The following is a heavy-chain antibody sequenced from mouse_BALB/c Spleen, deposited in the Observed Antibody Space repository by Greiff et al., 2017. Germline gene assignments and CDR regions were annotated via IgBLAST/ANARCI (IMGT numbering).Heavy chain of an antibody. J-gene: IGHJ2*01. V-gene: IGHV5-17*02. CDR2: ISSGSSTI. CDR1: GFTFSSFG. Sequence: EVKVEESGGGLVQPGGSRKLSCAASGFTFSSFGMHWVRQAPEKGLEWVAYISSGSSTIYYADTVKGRFTISRDNPKNTLFLQMTSLRSEDTAMYYCARYDYDGGAFDYWGQGTTLTVSS. D-gene: IGHD2-4*01. CDR3: ARYDYDGGAFDY.